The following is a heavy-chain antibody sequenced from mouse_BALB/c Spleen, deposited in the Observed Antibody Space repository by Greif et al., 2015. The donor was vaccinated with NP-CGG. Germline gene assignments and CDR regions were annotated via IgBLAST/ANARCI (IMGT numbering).Heavy chain of an antibody. Sequence: QVQLQQSGAELVKPGASVKLSCKASGYTFTSYYMYWVKQRPGQGLEWIGEINPSNGGTNFNEKFKSKATLTVDKSSSTAYMQLSSLTSEDSAVYYCTRKKARGYYAMDYWGQGTSVTVSS. CDR2: INPSNGGT. V-gene: IGHV1S81*02. CDR1: GYTFTSYY. J-gene: IGHJ4*01. CDR3: TRKKARGYYAMDY.